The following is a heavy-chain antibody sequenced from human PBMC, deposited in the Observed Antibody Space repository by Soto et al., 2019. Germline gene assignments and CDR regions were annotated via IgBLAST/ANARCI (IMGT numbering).Heavy chain of an antibody. V-gene: IGHV3-30-3*01. CDR3: ARDLLTYYYDSSVTDGMAV. J-gene: IGHJ6*02. CDR1: GFTFSSYT. CDR2: ISYDGSNK. D-gene: IGHD3-22*01. Sequence: QVQLVESGGGVVQPGRSLRLSCAASGFTFSSYTMYWVRQAPGKGLEWVAVISYDGSNKYYADSVKGRFTISRDISKNTRYLQMSSLRAEETAVYYCARDLLTYYYDSSVTDGMAVWGQGTTVTVSS.